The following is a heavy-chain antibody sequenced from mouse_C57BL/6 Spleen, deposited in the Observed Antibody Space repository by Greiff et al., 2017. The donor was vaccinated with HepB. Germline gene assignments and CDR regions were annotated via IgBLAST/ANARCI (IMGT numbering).Heavy chain of an antibody. V-gene: IGHV1-80*01. CDR2: IYPGDGDT. D-gene: IGHD2-14*01. CDR3: ARRDRSYAMDY. J-gene: IGHJ4*01. Sequence: VQGVESGAELVKPGASVKISCKASGYAFSSYWMNWVKQRPGKGLEWIGQIYPGDGDTNYNGKVKGKATLTADKSSSTVYMQLCSLTSEDSAVYYCARRDRSYAMDYWGQGTSVTVSS. CDR1: GYAFSSYW.